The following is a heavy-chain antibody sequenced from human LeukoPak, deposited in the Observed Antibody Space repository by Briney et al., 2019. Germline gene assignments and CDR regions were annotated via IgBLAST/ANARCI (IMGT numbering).Heavy chain of an antibody. Sequence: GGSLRLSCAASGFTFTTYSMNWVRQAPGKGLEWVSYISGSGSAIYYVDSVKGRFTISRDNAKNSLYLQMNSLRVEDTAVYYCALIPYCTTATCYYFDFWGQGTLVTVSS. V-gene: IGHV3-48*04. J-gene: IGHJ4*02. CDR3: ALIPYCTTATCYYFDF. CDR1: GFTFTTYS. CDR2: ISGSGSAI. D-gene: IGHD2-2*01.